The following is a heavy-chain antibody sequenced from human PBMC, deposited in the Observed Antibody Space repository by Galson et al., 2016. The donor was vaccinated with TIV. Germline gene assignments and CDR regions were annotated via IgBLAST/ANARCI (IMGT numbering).Heavy chain of an antibody. V-gene: IGHV1-2*06. CDR2: INPKTGGT. D-gene: IGHD3-9*01. CDR1: GYTFIDYY. Sequence: SVKVSCKASGYTFIDYYIHWVRQAPGQGLEWMGRINPKTGGTNYAQRFQGRVTMTRDTSINTAYMELGSLRSDDTAVYYCAKAGAVLRYFDWLFDAFDIWGQGTMVAVSS. J-gene: IGHJ3*02. CDR3: AKAGAVLRYFDWLFDAFDI.